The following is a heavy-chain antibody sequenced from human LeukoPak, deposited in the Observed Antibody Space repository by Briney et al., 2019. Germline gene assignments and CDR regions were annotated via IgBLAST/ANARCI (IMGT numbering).Heavy chain of an antibody. D-gene: IGHD3-22*01. CDR3: ARDHPYYYDTSGYWHDY. CDR1: GFTFSSYA. CDR2: ISDSGNT. J-gene: IGHJ4*02. Sequence: GGSLRLSCAASGFTFSSYAMSWVRQAPGKGLEWVSAISDSGNTYHADSVKGRFTISRDNAKNSLYLQMNSLRAEDTAVYFCARDHPYYYDTSGYWHDYWGQGTLVTVSS. V-gene: IGHV3-23*01.